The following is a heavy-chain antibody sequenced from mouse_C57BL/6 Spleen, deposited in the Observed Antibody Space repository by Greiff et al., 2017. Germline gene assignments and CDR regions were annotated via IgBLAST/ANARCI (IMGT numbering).Heavy chain of an antibody. CDR1: GFTFSDYG. D-gene: IGHD4-1*01. Sequence: EVQVVESGGGLVKPGGSLKLSCAASGFTFSDYGMHWVRPAPEKGLEWVAYISSGSSTIYYADTVKGRFTISRDNAKNTLFLQMTSLRSEDTAMYYCASLNWDLYFDYWGQGTTLTVSS. V-gene: IGHV5-17*01. CDR3: ASLNWDLYFDY. J-gene: IGHJ2*01. CDR2: ISSGSSTI.